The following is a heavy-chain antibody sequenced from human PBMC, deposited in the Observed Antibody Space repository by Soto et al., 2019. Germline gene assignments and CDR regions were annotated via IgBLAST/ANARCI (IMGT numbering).Heavy chain of an antibody. V-gene: IGHV1-18*01. Sequence: QVQLVQSGAEVKKPGASVKVSCKASGYTFTSYGISWVRQSPGQGLEGMGWISAYNGNTNDAQKLQGRVTMTTDTSTSTAYMDLTSVRSDDTAVYYCARDAAVGLFAYWGQGTLVTVSS. J-gene: IGHJ4*02. CDR1: GYTFTSYG. CDR3: ARDAAVGLFAY. CDR2: ISAYNGNT. D-gene: IGHD1-26*01.